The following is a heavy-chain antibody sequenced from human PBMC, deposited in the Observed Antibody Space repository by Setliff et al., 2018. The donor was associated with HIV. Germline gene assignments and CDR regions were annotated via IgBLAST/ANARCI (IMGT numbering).Heavy chain of an antibody. J-gene: IGHJ4*02. V-gene: IGHV3-11*04. CDR1: GFTFSDHY. CDR2: ISGTATTI. D-gene: IGHD1-26*01. CDR3: ARDRVGAFDY. Sequence: LRLSCAASGFTFSDHYMSWIRQAPGKGLEWVSSISGTATTIYSADSVKGRFTISRDNAKNSLYLQMNSLRVEDTSVYYCARDRVGAFDYWGQGTLVTVSS.